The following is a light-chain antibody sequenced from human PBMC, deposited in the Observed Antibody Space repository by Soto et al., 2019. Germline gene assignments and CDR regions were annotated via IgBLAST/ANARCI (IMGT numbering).Light chain of an antibody. CDR3: QHRRT. J-gene: IGKJ1*01. CDR1: QSINSW. Sequence: DIQMTQSPSTLSASVGDRVTIICRASQSINSWLAWYQHKPGKAPKLLIYTASSLKSGVSSRFSGSGSGTEFTLTISRLQPDDSATYYCQHRRTFGQGTKVEIK. V-gene: IGKV1-5*03. CDR2: TAS.